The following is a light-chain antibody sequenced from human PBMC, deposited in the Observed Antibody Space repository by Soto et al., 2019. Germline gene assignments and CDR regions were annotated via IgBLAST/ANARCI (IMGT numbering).Light chain of an antibody. J-gene: IGLJ2*01. CDR1: SSDVGSYNY. Sequence: QSALTQPASVSGSPEQSITISCAGTSSDVGSYNYVSWYQQHPGKAPKLMIYQVSDRPSGVSNRFSDSKSGNTASLTISGLQAEDEAYYYCSAYTGSTTAVVFGGGTKLTVL. CDR2: QVS. CDR3: SAYTGSTTAVV. V-gene: IGLV2-14*01.